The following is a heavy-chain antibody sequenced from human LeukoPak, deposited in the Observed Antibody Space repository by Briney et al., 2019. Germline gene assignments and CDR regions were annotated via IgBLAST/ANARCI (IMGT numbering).Heavy chain of an antibody. D-gene: IGHD3-9*01. Sequence: GGSLRLSCAVSGISFSSYWMSWVRQVPGKGLEWVANINEYGSERQYLDSVKGGFTVSRVNSKNSLYLQMDSLRDEHTAVYYCARHTDWPFDCRGQGTLVTVSS. CDR1: GISFSSYW. V-gene: IGHV3-7*01. CDR3: ARHTDWPFDC. CDR2: INEYGSER. J-gene: IGHJ4*02.